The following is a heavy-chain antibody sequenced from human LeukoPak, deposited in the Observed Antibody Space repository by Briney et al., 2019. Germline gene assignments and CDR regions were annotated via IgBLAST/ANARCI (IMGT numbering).Heavy chain of an antibody. Sequence: GGALRLSCAASGFTFSDYYMSWIRQAPGKGLEWVSYISSSGSTIYYADSVKGRFTISRDNAKNSLYLQMNSQRAEDTAVYYCARDRVAGYTTYWGQGTLVTVSS. CDR2: ISSSGSTI. CDR1: GFTFSDYY. CDR3: ARDRVAGYTTY. V-gene: IGHV3-11*01. J-gene: IGHJ4*02. D-gene: IGHD6-19*01.